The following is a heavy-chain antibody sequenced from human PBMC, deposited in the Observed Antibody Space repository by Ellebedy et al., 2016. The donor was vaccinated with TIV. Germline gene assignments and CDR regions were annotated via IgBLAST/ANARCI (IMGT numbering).Heavy chain of an antibody. D-gene: IGHD2-15*01. CDR1: GFSLTTSGVG. CDR3: AHTGVVGPRGQNAFDI. Sequence: SGPTLVXPTQTLTLTCAFSGFSLTTSGVGVAWIRQPPGKALEWLALIYWDDDERYSPSLKSRLTITKDTSKNQVVLTMTNMDPADTATYYCAHTGVVGPRGQNAFDIWGQGTMVTVSS. CDR2: IYWDDDE. J-gene: IGHJ3*02. V-gene: IGHV2-5*02.